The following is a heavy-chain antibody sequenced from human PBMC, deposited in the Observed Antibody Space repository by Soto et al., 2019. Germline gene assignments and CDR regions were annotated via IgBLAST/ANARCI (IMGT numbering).Heavy chain of an antibody. V-gene: IGHV3-74*01. CDR3: ASDLPTNGDGMDV. CDR2: INSDGSSA. J-gene: IGHJ6*02. Sequence: GGSLRLSCAASGFTFSSYWMHWVRQAPGKGLVWVSRINSDGSSATYADSVKGRFTVSRDNAKNTLYLQMNSLSAEDTAVYCCASDLPTNGDGMDVWGQGTTVTVSS. D-gene: IGHD2-8*01. CDR1: GFTFSSYW.